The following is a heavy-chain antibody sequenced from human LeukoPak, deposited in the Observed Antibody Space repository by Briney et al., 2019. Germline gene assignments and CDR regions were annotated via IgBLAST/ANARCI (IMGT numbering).Heavy chain of an antibody. CDR2: INPNSGGT. Sequence: ASVKVSCKASGYTFTGYYMHWVRQAPGQGLEWMGWINPNSGGTNYAQKFQGRVTMTRDTSISTAYMELSRLRSDGTAVYYCARDLDSSGYYYFDYWGQGTLVTVSS. J-gene: IGHJ4*02. CDR1: GYTFTGYY. D-gene: IGHD3-22*01. CDR3: ARDLDSSGYYYFDY. V-gene: IGHV1-2*02.